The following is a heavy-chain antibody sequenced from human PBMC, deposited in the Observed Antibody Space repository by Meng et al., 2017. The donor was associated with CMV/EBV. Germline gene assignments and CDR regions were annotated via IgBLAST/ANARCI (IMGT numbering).Heavy chain of an antibody. Sequence: GESLKISCAASGFTFSSYAMHWVRQAPGNGLEWVAVISYDGSNKYYADSVKGRFTISRDNSKNTLYLQMNSLRAEDTAVYYCARIGGYCSSTSCVGMDVWGQGTTVTVSS. CDR3: ARIGGYCSSTSCVGMDV. J-gene: IGHJ6*02. CDR2: ISYDGSNK. D-gene: IGHD2-2*01. V-gene: IGHV3-30-3*01. CDR1: GFTFSSYA.